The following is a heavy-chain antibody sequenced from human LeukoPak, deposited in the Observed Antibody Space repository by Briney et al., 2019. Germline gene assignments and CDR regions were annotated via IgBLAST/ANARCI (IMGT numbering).Heavy chain of an antibody. CDR2: ISSSSSYI. V-gene: IGHV3-21*01. CDR3: ARDLHGDYVDFVY. D-gene: IGHD4-17*01. CDR1: GFTFSSYS. J-gene: IGHJ4*02. Sequence: GGSLRLSCAASGFTFSSYSMNWVRQAPGKGLEWVSSISSSSSYIYYADSVEGRFTISRDNAKNSLYLQMNSLRAEDTAVYYCARDLHGDYVDFVYWGQGTLVTVSS.